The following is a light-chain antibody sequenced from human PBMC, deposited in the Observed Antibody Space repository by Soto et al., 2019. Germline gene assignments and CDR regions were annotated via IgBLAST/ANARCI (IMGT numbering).Light chain of an antibody. V-gene: IGLV2-14*01. CDR3: SSDTSTRAVL. J-gene: IGLJ2*01. Sequence: QSVLTQPASVSGSPGQSITISCTGTSSDVGGYNYVSWYQQHPGKAPKLMIYEVSNRPSGVSNRFSGSKSGNTASLTISGLQAEDEADYYCSSDTSTRAVLFGGGTKLTVL. CDR2: EVS. CDR1: SSDVGGYNY.